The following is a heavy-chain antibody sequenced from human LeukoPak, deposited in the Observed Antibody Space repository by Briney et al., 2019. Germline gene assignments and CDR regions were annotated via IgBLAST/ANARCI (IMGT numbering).Heavy chain of an antibody. V-gene: IGHV3-15*01. CDR2: IKGKTDGGTS. CDR1: RFTIDNAW. CDR3: ARAKEDYYDSGRYSTFD. Sequence: GGSLRLSYAASRFTIDNAWMSWVRQAPGKGLEWVGRIKGKTDGGTSDYAAPVKGRFTISRDDSKNTLYLQMNSLKAEDTAVYYCARAKEDYYDSGRYSTFDWGQGTLVTVSS. J-gene: IGHJ4*02. D-gene: IGHD3-10*01.